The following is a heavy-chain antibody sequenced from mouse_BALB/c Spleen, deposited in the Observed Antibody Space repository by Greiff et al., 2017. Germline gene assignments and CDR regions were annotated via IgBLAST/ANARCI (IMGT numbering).Heavy chain of an antibody. CDR2: IWAGGST. J-gene: IGHJ2*01. CDR3: ARGGVGYDGYYVDY. CDR1: GFSLTSYG. V-gene: IGHV2-9*02. D-gene: IGHD2-3*01. Sequence: VMLVESGPGLVAPSQSLSITCTVSGFSLTSYGVHWVRQPPGKGLEWLGVIWAGGSTNYNSALMSRLSISKDNSKSQVFLKMNSLQTDDTAMYYCARGGVGYDGYYVDYWGQGTTLTVSS.